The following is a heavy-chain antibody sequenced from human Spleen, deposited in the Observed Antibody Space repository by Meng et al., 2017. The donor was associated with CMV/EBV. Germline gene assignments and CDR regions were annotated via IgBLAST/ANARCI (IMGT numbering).Heavy chain of an antibody. D-gene: IGHD4-11*01. Sequence: QVQLLQSGAEVKKPGASLKVSCKASGYTFTGYYIHWVRQAPGHGLEWMGRINPNSDDTNYAQMFQGRVTITGDTSIRTAYMELSRLRSDDTAVYYCAHSLYSNVLFDFWGQGTLVTVSS. V-gene: IGHV1-2*06. CDR3: AHSLYSNVLFDF. CDR2: INPNSDDT. J-gene: IGHJ4*02. CDR1: GYTFTGYY.